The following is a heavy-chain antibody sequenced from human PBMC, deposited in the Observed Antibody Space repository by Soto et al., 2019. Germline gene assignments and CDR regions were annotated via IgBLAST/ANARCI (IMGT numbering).Heavy chain of an antibody. CDR3: ARGGYSSGYRHASDI. D-gene: IGHD3-22*01. V-gene: IGHV3-13*05. J-gene: IGHJ3*02. CDR2: IGTAGDP. Sequence: GGSLRLSCAASGFAFSSYDMHWVRQATGKGLEWVSAIGTAGDPYYPGSVKGRFTISRENAKNSLYLQMNSLRAGDTAVYYCARGGYSSGYRHASDIWGKGTMVTVSS. CDR1: GFAFSSYD.